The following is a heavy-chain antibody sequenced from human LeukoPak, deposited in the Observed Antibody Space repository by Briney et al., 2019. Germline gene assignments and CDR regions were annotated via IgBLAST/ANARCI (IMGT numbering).Heavy chain of an antibody. D-gene: IGHD4-11*01. CDR1: GFTFYHFA. CDR3: VKDAQRGFHYSTSPAH. J-gene: IGHJ4*02. V-gene: IGHV3-33*06. CDR2: ISTDATKK. Sequence: ATSLTLSCEASGFTFYHFAMHWVRPGPGKGWLGGASISTDATKKYYADCVKSRFTTSGENFRKMVPLQMDSLRAEATAVYYSVKDAQRGFHYSTSPAHWGQGSLVTVSS.